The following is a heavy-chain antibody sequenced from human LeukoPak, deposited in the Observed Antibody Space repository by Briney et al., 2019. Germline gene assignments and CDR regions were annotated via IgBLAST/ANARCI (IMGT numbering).Heavy chain of an antibody. Sequence: GESLTISCKCSGYSFTNYWIGWVRHMPGRGLEWMGMIHPGDSNITYSPSFQGQVTLSADKSISTAYLQWSSLKASDTAMYYCARRSAAASHYDFDYWGQGTLVTVSS. V-gene: IGHV5-51*01. J-gene: IGHJ4*02. CDR3: ARRSAAASHYDFDY. D-gene: IGHD6-13*01. CDR1: GYSFTNYW. CDR2: IHPGDSNI.